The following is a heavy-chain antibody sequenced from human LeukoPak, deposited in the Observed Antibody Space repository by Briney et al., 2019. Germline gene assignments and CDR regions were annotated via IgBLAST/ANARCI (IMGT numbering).Heavy chain of an antibody. CDR3: ARDNGLYDSSGYFIDH. CDR1: GFTFSSYA. V-gene: IGHV3-30*14. D-gene: IGHD3-22*01. CDR2: ISYDGSNK. Sequence: PGRSLRLSCAASGFTFSSYAMHWVRQAPGKGLEWVAVISYDGSNKYYADSVKGRFTISRDNSKNTLYLQMNSLRAEDTAVYYCARDNGLYDSSGYFIDHWGQGTLVTVSS. J-gene: IGHJ4*02.